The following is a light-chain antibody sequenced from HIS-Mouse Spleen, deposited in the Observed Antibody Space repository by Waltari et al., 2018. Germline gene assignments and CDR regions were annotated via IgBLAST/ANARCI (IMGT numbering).Light chain of an antibody. CDR2: GAS. CDR1: QSVSSN. CDR3: QQYNNWPPLT. V-gene: IGKV3-15*01. Sequence: EILMTQSPATLSLSPGERPTLPCRASQSVSSNLAWYQQKPGQAPRLLIYGASTRATGIPARFSGSGSGTEFTLTISSMQSEDFAVYYCQQYNNWPPLTFGGGTKVEIK. J-gene: IGKJ4*01.